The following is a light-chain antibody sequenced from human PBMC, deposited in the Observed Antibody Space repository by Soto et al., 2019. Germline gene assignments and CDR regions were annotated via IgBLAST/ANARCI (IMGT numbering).Light chain of an antibody. CDR2: AAS. CDR1: QGVSSW. Sequence: DIQMTQSPSSVSASVGDRGTITCRASQGVSSWLAWYQQKPGKAPKILIYAASTLQSGVTSRFSGSGSGTEFTLTISSLQPEDFATYYCQQLNSYPIFTFGPGTKVDIK. CDR3: QQLNSYPIFT. V-gene: IGKV1-12*01. J-gene: IGKJ3*01.